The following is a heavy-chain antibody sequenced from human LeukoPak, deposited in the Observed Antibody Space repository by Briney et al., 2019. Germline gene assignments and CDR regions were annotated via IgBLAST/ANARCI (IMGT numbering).Heavy chain of an antibody. D-gene: IGHD2-15*01. CDR1: GFTVSGNY. V-gene: IGHV3-53*01. Sequence: PGGSLRLSCAASGFTVSGNYVNWVRQAPGGGLEWVSVFSSYHTTYHADSVKGRYTLSRDNSKNAQYLQMIRLKAEDTDVYYSARDRYCSSGNCYYGYCYMDVWGKGTTVTVSS. CDR3: ARDRYCSSGNCYYGYCYMDV. CDR2: FSSYHTT. J-gene: IGHJ6*03.